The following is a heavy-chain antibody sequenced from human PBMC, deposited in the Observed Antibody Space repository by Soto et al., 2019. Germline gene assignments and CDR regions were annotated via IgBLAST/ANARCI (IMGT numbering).Heavy chain of an antibody. CDR1: GGSISSGGYY. CDR3: AGIYYDSSGYHDY. D-gene: IGHD3-22*01. J-gene: IGHJ4*02. Sequence: QVQLQESGPGLVKPSQTLSLTCTVSGGSISSGGYYWSWIRQHPGKGLEWIGYIYYSGSTYYNPSLKRRVXXSXDXXKNQFSLKLSSVTAADTAVYYCAGIYYDSSGYHDYWGQGTLVTVSS. CDR2: IYYSGST. V-gene: IGHV4-31*03.